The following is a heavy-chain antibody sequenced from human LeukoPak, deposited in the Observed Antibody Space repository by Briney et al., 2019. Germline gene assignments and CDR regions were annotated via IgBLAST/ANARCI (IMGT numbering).Heavy chain of an antibody. V-gene: IGHV4-59*01. J-gene: IGHJ5*02. CDR1: GASMTNYY. CDR3: ARGRGYFDPFDP. Sequence: PSETLSLTCTVSGASMTNYYWSWIRKPPGKGLDWNGYIYYSGITNYNPSLTSRVSISVDMSKNQFSLKLTSVTAADTAVYYCARGRGYFDPFDPWGQGTLVTVSS. CDR2: IYYSGIT. D-gene: IGHD3-9*01.